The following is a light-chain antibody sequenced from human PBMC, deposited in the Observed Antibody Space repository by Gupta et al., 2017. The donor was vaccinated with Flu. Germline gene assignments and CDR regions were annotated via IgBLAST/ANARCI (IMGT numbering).Light chain of an antibody. V-gene: IGKV2-30*01. Sequence: SDGNTYLSWFQQRPGQSPRRLIYQVSNRDSGVPDRFSGSGSGTDFTLNISRVEAEDVGVYYCMDGIHWYTFGQGTKLEIK. J-gene: IGKJ2*01. CDR1: SDGNTY. CDR2: QVS. CDR3: MDGIHWYT.